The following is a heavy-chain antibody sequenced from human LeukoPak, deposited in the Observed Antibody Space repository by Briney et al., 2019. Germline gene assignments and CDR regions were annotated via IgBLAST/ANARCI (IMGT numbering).Heavy chain of an antibody. Sequence: SETLSLTCAVYGGSFSGYYWSWIRQPPGKGLEWIGEINHSGSTNYNPPLKSRVTISVDTSKNQFSLKLSSVTAADTAVYYCARGRGFGELFLVYFDYWGQGTLVTVSS. CDR3: ARGRGFGELFLVYFDY. J-gene: IGHJ4*02. CDR2: INHSGST. D-gene: IGHD3-10*01. V-gene: IGHV4-34*01. CDR1: GGSFSGYY.